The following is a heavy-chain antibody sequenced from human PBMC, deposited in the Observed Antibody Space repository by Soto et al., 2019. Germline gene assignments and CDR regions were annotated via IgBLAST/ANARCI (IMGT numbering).Heavy chain of an antibody. V-gene: IGHV3-74*01. CDR2: INSDGSTT. J-gene: IGHJ6*02. CDR1: GFTFSNYF. CDR3: TRGNYYGIDV. Sequence: EVQLVESGGNLVQPGGSLRLSCAASGFTFSNYFMHWVRQAPGKGLVWVSRINSDGSTTSYADSVKGRFTISRDNAKNTLYLQMNSLGAEDTAVYYCTRGNYYGIDVWGQGTTVTVSS.